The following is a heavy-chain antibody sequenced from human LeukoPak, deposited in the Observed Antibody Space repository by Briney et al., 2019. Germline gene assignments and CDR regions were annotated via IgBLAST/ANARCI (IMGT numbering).Heavy chain of an antibody. CDR2: SRNKANGYTT. V-gene: IGHV3-72*01. CDR1: GFTFSDHY. J-gene: IGHJ4*02. D-gene: IGHD2-2*01. CDR3: ARDQRYCSSSSCPWEPFDY. Sequence: PGGSLRLSCAASGFTFSDHYMDWVRQAPGEGLEWVGRSRNKANGYTTEYAASVKGRFTISRDDSKNSLYLQMNSLETEDTAVYYCARDQRYCSSSSCPWEPFDYWGQGTLVTVSS.